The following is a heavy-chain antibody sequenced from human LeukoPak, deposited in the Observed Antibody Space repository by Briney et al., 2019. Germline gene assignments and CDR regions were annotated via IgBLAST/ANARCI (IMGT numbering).Heavy chain of an antibody. D-gene: IGHD4-17*01. CDR1: GFTFGDDG. CDR2: IRKKAYGETT. J-gene: IGHJ4*02. CDR3: ARGLHDYGDSNYYFDQ. Sequence: GGSLRLSCTASGFTFGDDGWSWFRQAPGKGLEWICFIRKKAYGETTEYAASVRGRFTIPRDDAKSIAYLQMNFLNTEDTALYYCARGLHDYGDSNYYFDQWGQGTLVTVSS. V-gene: IGHV3-49*03.